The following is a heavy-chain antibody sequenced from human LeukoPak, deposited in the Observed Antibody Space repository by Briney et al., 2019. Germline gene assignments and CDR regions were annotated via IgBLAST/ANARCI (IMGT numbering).Heavy chain of an antibody. D-gene: IGHD3-16*01. CDR3: AKDWGREVGDPYFDY. CDR2: ISYDGSNK. V-gene: IGHV3-30*18. J-gene: IGHJ4*02. CDR1: GFTFSSYV. Sequence: GGSLRLSCAASGFTFSSYVMHWVRQAPGKGLEWVAVISYDGSNKYYADSVKGRFTISRDNSKNTLYLQMNSLRAEDTAVYYCAKDWGREVGDPYFDYWGQGTLVTVSS.